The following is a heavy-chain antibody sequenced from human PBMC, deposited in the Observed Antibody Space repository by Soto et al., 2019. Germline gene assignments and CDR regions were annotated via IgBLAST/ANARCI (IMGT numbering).Heavy chain of an antibody. Sequence: PGGSLRLSCTTSGFTFGDYAMSWFRQAPGKRLEWLGVIKMKAHGGTSEYAASVQGRFVISRDDPKDTAYLQMNSLKTDDTAVYYCTRDYPTQIGTPFFDFWGQGTLVTV. CDR3: TRDYPTQIGTPFFDF. CDR2: IKMKAHGGTS. V-gene: IGHV3-49*03. J-gene: IGHJ4*01. CDR1: GFTFGDYA.